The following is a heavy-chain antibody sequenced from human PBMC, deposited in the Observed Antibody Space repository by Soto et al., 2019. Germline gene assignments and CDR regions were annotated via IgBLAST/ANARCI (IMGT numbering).Heavy chain of an antibody. Sequence: EVQLEESGGGLIEPGGSLTLSCSASGFSFSNAWMTWVRQTPARGLEWVGRIKSNADGGTTDYAAAVKGRFTIARDDSTNKLNLLMSSLRSDDSAVYFCNTCSRGGGCYRPADVWGKGTTVAV. D-gene: IGHD2-15*01. CDR3: NTCSRGGGCYRPADV. V-gene: IGHV3-15*01. CDR2: IKSNADGGTT. CDR1: GFSFSNAW. J-gene: IGHJ6*03.